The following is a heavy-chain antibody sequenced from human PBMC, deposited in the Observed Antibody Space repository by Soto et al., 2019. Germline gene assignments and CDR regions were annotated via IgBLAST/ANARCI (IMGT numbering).Heavy chain of an antibody. V-gene: IGHV3-23*01. CDR1: GFAFSSHP. CDR2: ISDSGGLT. Sequence: GGSLRLSCAAPGFAFSSHPMSWVRQAPERGLEWVSGISDSGGLTYNADSVKGRFTISRDNSKNTLYLQMNSLRAEDTALYYCARRAFGSSRSFDIWGQGTMVTVS. D-gene: IGHD6-6*01. J-gene: IGHJ3*02. CDR3: ARRAFGSSRSFDI.